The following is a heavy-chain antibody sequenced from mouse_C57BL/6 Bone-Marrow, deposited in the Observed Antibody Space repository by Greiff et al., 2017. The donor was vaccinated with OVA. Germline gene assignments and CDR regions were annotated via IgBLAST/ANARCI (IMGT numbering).Heavy chain of an antibody. CDR2: SRNKANDYTT. CDR1: GFTFSDFY. V-gene: IGHV7-1*01. CDR3: ARGGASHYAMDY. J-gene: IGHJ4*01. D-gene: IGHD6-1*01. Sequence: EVQVVDSGGGLVQSGRSLRLSCATSGFTFSDFYMEWVRQAPGKGLEWIAASRNKANDYTTEYSASVKGRFIVSRDTSQSILYLQMNALRAEDTAMYYCARGGASHYAMDYWGEGTSVTVSS.